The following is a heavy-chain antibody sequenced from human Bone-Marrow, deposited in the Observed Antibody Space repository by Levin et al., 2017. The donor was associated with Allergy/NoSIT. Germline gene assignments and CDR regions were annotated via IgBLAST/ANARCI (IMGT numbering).Heavy chain of an antibody. CDR3: ATCGDDCIDVFAI. J-gene: IGHJ3*02. D-gene: IGHD2-21*02. Sequence: GESLKISCTVSGFTFSIYSINWVRQAPGKGLEWVSSISSSGSDMYYVDSVRGRFTISRDNAKNSLTLQMNSLRAEDTAVYYCATCGDDCIDVFAIWGQGTMVTVSS. V-gene: IGHV3-21*01. CDR2: ISSSGSDM. CDR1: GFTFSIYS.